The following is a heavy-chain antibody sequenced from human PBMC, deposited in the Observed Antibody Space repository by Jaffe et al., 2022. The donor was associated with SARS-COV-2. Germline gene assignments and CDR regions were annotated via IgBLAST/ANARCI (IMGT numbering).Heavy chain of an antibody. V-gene: IGHV3-23*01. D-gene: IGHD2-8*01. J-gene: IGHJ1*01. CDR3: AKDGQNYNGVWDYFHH. CDR1: GFWVRTHS. Sequence: EVQLLESGGGSVQPGGSLRLSCEASGFWVRTHSMNWVRQAPGRGLEWVSSIGAGKVFYAESVKGRFSISRDDSKNTVYLEMNSLRVEDTAVYFCAKDGQNYNGVWDYFHHWGQGVLVSVSS. CDR2: SIGAGKV.